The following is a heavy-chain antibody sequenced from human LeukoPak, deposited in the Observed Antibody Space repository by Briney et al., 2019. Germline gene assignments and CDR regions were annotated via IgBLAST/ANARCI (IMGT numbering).Heavy chain of an antibody. CDR2: ISYDGSNK. Sequence: GGSLRLSCAASGFTFSSYGMHWVRQAPGKGLEWAAVISYDGSNKYYADSVKGRFTISRDNSKNTLYLQMNSLRAEDTAVYYCAKSSDGYNYLPLWGQGTLVTVSS. CDR1: GFTFSSYG. D-gene: IGHD5-24*01. CDR3: AKSSDGYNYLPL. J-gene: IGHJ4*02. V-gene: IGHV3-30*18.